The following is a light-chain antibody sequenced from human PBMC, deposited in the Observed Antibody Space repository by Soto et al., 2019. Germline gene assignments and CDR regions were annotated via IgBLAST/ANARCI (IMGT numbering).Light chain of an antibody. CDR3: HRARFFPLT. V-gene: IGKV1-12*01. CDR1: QGISSW. Sequence: DLQMTQSPSSVSASVGDRVTITCRASQGISSWLAWYQQKPGKAPKLLIYAASSLQSGVPSRFSGRGSVSDFALSFSRPLPVDFATDCCHRARFFPLTFGGGNMGEMK. CDR2: AAS. J-gene: IGKJ4*01.